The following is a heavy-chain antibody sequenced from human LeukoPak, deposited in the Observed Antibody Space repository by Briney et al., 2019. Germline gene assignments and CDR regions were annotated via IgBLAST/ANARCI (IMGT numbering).Heavy chain of an antibody. J-gene: IGHJ5*02. CDR1: GGTFSSYA. CDR3: ARAASIQLWLHGWFDP. D-gene: IGHD5-18*01. V-gene: IGHV1-69*13. CDR2: IIPIFGTA. Sequence: GASVKVSCKASGGTFSSYAISWVRQAPGQGLEWMGGIIPIFGTANYAQKFQGRVTITADESTSTAYMELSSLRSEDTAVYYCARAASIQLWLHGWFDPWGQGTLVTVSS.